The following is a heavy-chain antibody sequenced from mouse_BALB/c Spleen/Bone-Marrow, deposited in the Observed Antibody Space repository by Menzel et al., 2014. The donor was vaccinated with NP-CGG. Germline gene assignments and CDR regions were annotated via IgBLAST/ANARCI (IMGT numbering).Heavy chain of an antibody. Sequence: EVTLVESGGGLVQPGESRKLSCAASGFNFSSFGLHWVRQAPEMGLEGVAYFSNGRSTVYYVDTVRGGFTCSRANPKNTLFLQMTSLRSEDTAMYYCARKGAMITHYYAMDYWGQGTSVTVSS. CDR2: FSNGRSTV. CDR3: ARKGAMITHYYAMDY. J-gene: IGHJ4*01. CDR1: GFNFSSFG. V-gene: IGHV5-17*02. D-gene: IGHD2-4*01.